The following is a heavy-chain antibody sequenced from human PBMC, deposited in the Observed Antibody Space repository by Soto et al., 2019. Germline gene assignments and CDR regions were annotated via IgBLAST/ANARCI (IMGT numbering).Heavy chain of an antibody. V-gene: IGHV1-18*01. CDR2: ISAYNGNT. D-gene: IGHD3-22*01. J-gene: IGHJ4*02. CDR3: ARDVSTYYYDSSGYPKEDHFDY. CDR1: GYTFTSYG. Sequence: GASVKVSCKASGYTFTSYGISWVRQAPGQGLEWMGWISAYNGNTNYAQKLQGRVTMTTDTSTSTAYMELRSLRSDDTAVYYCARDVSTYYYDSSGYPKEDHFDYWGQGTLVTV.